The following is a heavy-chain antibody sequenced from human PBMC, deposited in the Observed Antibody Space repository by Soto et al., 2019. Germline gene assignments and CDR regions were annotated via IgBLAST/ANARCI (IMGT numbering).Heavy chain of an antibody. V-gene: IGHV1-2*02. Sequence: ASLKVSCKTSGYTFRGFYIHWVRQAPGQGLESMGWIYPDSGGTDYAQKFQGRVTMTRDTSISTAYMELSRLRSDDTAVYYCRVTGVSEVDYWGQGTLVTVSS. CDR3: RVTGVSEVDY. CDR1: GYTFRGFY. CDR2: IYPDSGGT. J-gene: IGHJ4*02. D-gene: IGHD2-8*01.